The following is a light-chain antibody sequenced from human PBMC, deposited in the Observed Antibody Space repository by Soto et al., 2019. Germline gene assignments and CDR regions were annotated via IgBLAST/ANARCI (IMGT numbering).Light chain of an antibody. Sequence: QSALTQPASVSGSPGQSITISCTGTSSDVGSYNLVSWYQQHPGKAPKLMIYDVTKRPSGGSNRFSGSKSGNTASLTISGLQAEDEADYYCCSYAGSSTLVFGGGTKVTVL. CDR3: CSYAGSSTLV. CDR1: SSDVGSYNL. V-gene: IGLV2-23*02. CDR2: DVT. J-gene: IGLJ3*02.